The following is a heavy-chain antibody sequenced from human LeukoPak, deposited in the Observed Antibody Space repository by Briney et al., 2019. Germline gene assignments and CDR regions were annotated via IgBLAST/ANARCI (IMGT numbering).Heavy chain of an antibody. D-gene: IGHD3-3*01. CDR1: GFTFSSYW. V-gene: IGHV3-7*03. J-gene: IGHJ4*02. CDR2: IRQDGNEK. Sequence: GGSLRLSCAASGFTFSSYWMSWVRQAPGKGLEWVANIRQDGNEKYYVDSVKGRFIISRDNAKNSLYLQINSLRAEDTAVYFCATSKLEWLFNFYYWGQGTLVTVSS. CDR3: ATSKLEWLFNFYY.